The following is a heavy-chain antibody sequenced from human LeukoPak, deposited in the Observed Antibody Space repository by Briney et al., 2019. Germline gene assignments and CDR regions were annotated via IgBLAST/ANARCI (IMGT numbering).Heavy chain of an antibody. D-gene: IGHD3-16*01. CDR3: ARDDSIMITFGVAQIDY. Sequence: GRSLRLSCAASGFTFSSYAMHWVRQAPGKGLEWVAVISYDGSNKYYADSVKSRFTISRDNSKNTPYLQMNSLRAEDTAVYYCARDDSIMITFGVAQIDYWGQGTLVTVSS. V-gene: IGHV3-30-3*01. CDR2: ISYDGSNK. CDR1: GFTFSSYA. J-gene: IGHJ4*02.